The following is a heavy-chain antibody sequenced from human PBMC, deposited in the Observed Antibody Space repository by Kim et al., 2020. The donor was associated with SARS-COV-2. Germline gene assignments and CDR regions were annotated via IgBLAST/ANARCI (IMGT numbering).Heavy chain of an antibody. CDR3: ARDRDRGDILTGNYYYYGMDV. CDR1: GGSISSGGYY. D-gene: IGHD3-9*01. Sequence: SETLSLTCTVSGGSISSGGYYWSWIRQHPGKGLEWIGYIYYSGSTYYNPSLKSRVTISVDTSKNQFSLKLSSVTAADTAVYYCARDRDRGDILTGNYYYYGMDVWGQGTTVTVSS. V-gene: IGHV4-31*03. J-gene: IGHJ6*02. CDR2: IYYSGST.